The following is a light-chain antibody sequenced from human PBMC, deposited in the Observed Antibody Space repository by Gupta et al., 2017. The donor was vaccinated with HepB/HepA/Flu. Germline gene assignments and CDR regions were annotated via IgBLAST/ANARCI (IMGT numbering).Light chain of an antibody. J-gene: IGLJ2*01. CDR1: SSNIGSNT. CDR2: SNN. CDR3: AAWDDSLNGHVV. Sequence: QSVLTQPPSASGPPGQRVTLSCSGSSSNIGSNTVNWYQQLPGTAPKLLIYSNNQRPSGVPDRFSGSKSGTSASLAISGLQSEDEADYYCAAWDDSLNGHVVFGGGTKLTVL. V-gene: IGLV1-44*01.